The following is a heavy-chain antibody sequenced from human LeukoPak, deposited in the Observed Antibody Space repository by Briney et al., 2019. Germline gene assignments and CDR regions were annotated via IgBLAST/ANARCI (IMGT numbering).Heavy chain of an antibody. CDR1: GLTFINYA. Sequence: GGSLRLSCGASGLTFINYAMIWVRQAPGKGLEGVSTITDSGGGTYYADSVKGRFTISRDNSKNTLYLQMTTLRAEDTALYYCVKYNYVPSGPGRYFDSGGQGTVVTVSS. J-gene: IGHJ4*03. CDR2: ITDSGGGT. D-gene: IGHD3-10*02. CDR3: VKYNYVPSGPGRYFDS. V-gene: IGHV3-23*01.